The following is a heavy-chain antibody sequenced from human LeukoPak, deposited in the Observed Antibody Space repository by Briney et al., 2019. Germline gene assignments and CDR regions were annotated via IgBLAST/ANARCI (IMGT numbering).Heavy chain of an antibody. CDR1: GGSISSSSYY. J-gene: IGHJ4*02. V-gene: IGHV4-39*01. D-gene: IGHD3-22*01. CDR2: IYYSGST. Sequence: PSETLSLTCTVSGGSISSSSYYWGWIRQPPGKGLEWIGSIYYSGSTFYNPSLKSRITISIDTSKNQFSLKLSSVTAADTAVFYCARQDHDYYESSGYSFKHPPPSDYWGQGTLVTVSS. CDR3: ARQDHDYYESSGYSFKHPPPSDY.